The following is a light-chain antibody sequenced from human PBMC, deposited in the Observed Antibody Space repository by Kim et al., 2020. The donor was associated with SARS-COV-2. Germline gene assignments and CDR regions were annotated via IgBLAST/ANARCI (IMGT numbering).Light chain of an antibody. CDR2: SAS. CDR3: QQANTFPYT. Sequence: VGNTVTITWLASQGIGSWLAWYQQKPGKAPNLLIYSASSLQSGVPSRFSGSGIGTDFTLTITSLQPEDFATYYCQQANTFPYTFGQGTKLEI. J-gene: IGKJ2*01. V-gene: IGKV1-12*01. CDR1: QGIGSW.